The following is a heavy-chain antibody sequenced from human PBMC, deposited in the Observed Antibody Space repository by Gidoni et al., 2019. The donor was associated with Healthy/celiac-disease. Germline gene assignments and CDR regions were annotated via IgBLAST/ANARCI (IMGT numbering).Heavy chain of an antibody. Sequence: QVQLVQSGAEVKKPGSSVKVSCKASGGTFSSYAISWVRQAPGQGLEWMGGIIPIFGTANYAQKFQGRVTITADESTSTAYMELSSLRSEETAVYYCARGAYYGSGSYSVRNYYYGMDVWGQGTTVTVSS. J-gene: IGHJ6*02. CDR3: ARGAYYGSGSYSVRNYYYGMDV. CDR2: IIPIFGTA. D-gene: IGHD3-10*01. V-gene: IGHV1-69*01. CDR1: GGTFSSYA.